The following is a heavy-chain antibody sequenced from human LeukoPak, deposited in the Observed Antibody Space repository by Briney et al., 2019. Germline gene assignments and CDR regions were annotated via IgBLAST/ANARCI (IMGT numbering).Heavy chain of an antibody. CDR2: IYHSGST. CDR1: GYSISSGYY. CDR3: ARVPPYGGWGRDYFDY. D-gene: IGHD4-23*01. V-gene: IGHV4-38-2*02. Sequence: SETLSLTCTVSGYSISSGYYWGWIRQPPGKGLEWIGSIYHSGSTYYNPSLKSRVAISVDTSKNQFSLKLSSVTAADTAVYYCARVPPYGGWGRDYFDYWGQGTLVTVSS. J-gene: IGHJ4*02.